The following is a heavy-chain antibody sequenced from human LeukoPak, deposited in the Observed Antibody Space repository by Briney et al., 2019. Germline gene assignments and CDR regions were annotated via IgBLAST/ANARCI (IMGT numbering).Heavy chain of an antibody. V-gene: IGHV4-59*12. D-gene: IGHD3-3*01. CDR1: GGSISSYY. CDR3: ARGYDFWSGYYTGGGYYYYMDV. CDR2: IYYSGST. Sequence: SETLSLTCTVSGGSISSYYWSWIRQPPGKGLEWIGYIYYSGSTNYNPSLKSRVTISVDTSKNQFSLKLSSVTAADTAVYYCARGYDFWSGYYTGGGYYYYMDVWGKGTTVTVSS. J-gene: IGHJ6*03.